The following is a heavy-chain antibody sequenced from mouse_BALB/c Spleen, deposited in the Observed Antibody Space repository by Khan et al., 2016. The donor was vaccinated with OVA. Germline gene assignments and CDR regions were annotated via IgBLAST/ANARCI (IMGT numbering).Heavy chain of an antibody. V-gene: IGHV9-3-1*01. CDR3: ARMKPYWYFDV. J-gene: IGHJ1*01. CDR1: GYTFTNYG. Sequence: QIQLVQSGPELKKPGETVKISCKASGYTFTNYGMNWVKQAPGKGLKWMGWINTYTGEPTYAADFKGRSAFSLETSASTAYLQINNLKNEDTATYFCARMKPYWYFDVWGAGTTVTVSS. CDR2: INTYTGEP.